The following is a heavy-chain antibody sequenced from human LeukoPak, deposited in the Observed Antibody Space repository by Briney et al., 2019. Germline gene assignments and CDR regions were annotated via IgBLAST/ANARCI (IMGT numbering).Heavy chain of an antibody. V-gene: IGHV3-23*01. CDR1: GSTFTNYA. CDR2: ISGIGGRT. CDR3: AKDRSPSIGAAGMGA. J-gene: IGHJ5*02. D-gene: IGHD6-13*01. Sequence: GGSLRLSCAASGSTFTNYAMSWVRQAPGKGREWVSAISGIGGRTYYADSVKGRSTLARDNSKNTLYLQTNSLSAEDTALYYCAKDRSPSIGAAGMGAWGQGTLVTVSS.